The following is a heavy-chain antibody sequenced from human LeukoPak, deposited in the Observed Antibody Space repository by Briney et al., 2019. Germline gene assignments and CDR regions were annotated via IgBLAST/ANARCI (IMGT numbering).Heavy chain of an antibody. CDR3: AGESGSSSSFLPWYFDY. CDR1: GGSISSYY. J-gene: IGHJ4*02. V-gene: IGHV4-59*01. D-gene: IGHD6-6*01. Sequence: SETLSLTCTVSGGSISSYYWSWIRQPPGKGLEWIGYIYYSGSTNYNPSLKSRVTISVDTSKNQFSLKLSSVTAADTAVYYCAGESGSSSSFLPWYFDYWGQGTLVTVSS. CDR2: IYYSGST.